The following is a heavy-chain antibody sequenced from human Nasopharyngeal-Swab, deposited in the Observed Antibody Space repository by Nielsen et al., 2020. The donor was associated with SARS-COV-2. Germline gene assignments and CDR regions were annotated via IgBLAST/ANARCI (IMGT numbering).Heavy chain of an antibody. CDR2: ISSSGSTI. D-gene: IGHD1-26*01. J-gene: IGHJ6*02. CDR3: ARRVVGTGNYYYGMDV. Sequence: GESLKISCAASGFTFSDYYMSWIRQAPGKGLEWVSYISSSGSTIYYADSVKGRFTISRDNAKNSLYLQMNSLRAEDTAVYYCARRVVGTGNYYYGMDVWGQGTTVTVSS. V-gene: IGHV3-11*04. CDR1: GFTFSDYY.